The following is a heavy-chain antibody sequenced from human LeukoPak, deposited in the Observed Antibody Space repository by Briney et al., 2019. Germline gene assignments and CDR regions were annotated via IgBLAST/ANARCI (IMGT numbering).Heavy chain of an antibody. CDR2: ISGSGGST. D-gene: IGHD6-13*01. V-gene: IGHV3-23*01. J-gene: IGHJ4*02. CDR1: GFTFSNYA. CDR3: SKSPTGSSWPSIDY. Sequence: GGSLRLSCAASGFTFSNYAMSWVRQAPGKGLECVSPISGSGGSTYYAVSVRGRFTVSRDNSKNTLFLQVDSLRAEDTAVYYCSKSPTGSSWPSIDYWGQGTLVTVSS.